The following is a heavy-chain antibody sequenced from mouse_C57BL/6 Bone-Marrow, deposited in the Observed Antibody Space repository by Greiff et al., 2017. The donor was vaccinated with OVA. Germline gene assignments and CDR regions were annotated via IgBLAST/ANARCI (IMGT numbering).Heavy chain of an antibody. J-gene: IGHJ3*01. D-gene: IGHD2-2*01. V-gene: IGHV1-81*01. CDR3: ARSRYGYDGAWFAY. Sequence: QVQLQHSGAELARPGASVKLSCKASGYTFTSYDISWVKQRTGQGLEWIGEIYPRSGNTYYNEKFKGKATLTADKSSSTAYMELRSLTSEDSAVYFCARSRYGYDGAWFAYWGQGTLVTVSA. CDR1: GYTFTSYD. CDR2: IYPRSGNT.